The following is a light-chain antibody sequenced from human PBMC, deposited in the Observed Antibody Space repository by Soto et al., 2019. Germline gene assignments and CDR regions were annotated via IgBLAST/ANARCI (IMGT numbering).Light chain of an antibody. V-gene: IGKV1-17*01. Sequence: DIQMTQSPSSLSASVGDRVTITCRASQDITSDLGWFQQKPGKAPKRLIYAASSLQSGVPSRFSGSASGTEFTLTISSLQPEDFATYYCLQHNSYPWTFGQGIKVEIK. CDR1: QDITSD. CDR2: AAS. J-gene: IGKJ1*01. CDR3: LQHNSYPWT.